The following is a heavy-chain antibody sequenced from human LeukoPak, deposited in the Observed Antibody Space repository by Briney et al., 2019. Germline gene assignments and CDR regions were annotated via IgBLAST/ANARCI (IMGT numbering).Heavy chain of an antibody. CDR1: GGSFSGYY. CDR2: INHSGST. J-gene: IGHJ5*02. Sequence: PSETLSLTCAVYGGSFSGYYWSWIRQPPGKGLEWIGEINHSGSTYYNPSLKGRVTISVDTSKNQFSLKLSSVTAADTAVYYCARTALLRRGWFDPWGQGTLVTVSS. CDR3: ARTALLRRGWFDP. D-gene: IGHD3-3*01. V-gene: IGHV4-34*01.